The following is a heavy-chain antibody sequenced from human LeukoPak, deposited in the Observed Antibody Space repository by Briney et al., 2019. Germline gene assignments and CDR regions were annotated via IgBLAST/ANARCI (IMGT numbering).Heavy chain of an antibody. Sequence: GASVKVSCKASNYTFTSHDISWVRQAPGQDLEWMGWISPYTGNTKYAQKFQGRVTMTTSTSTSIVYMELRSLRSDDTAVYFCAREGGTWVPFDYWGQGTLVTVSS. V-gene: IGHV1-18*01. J-gene: IGHJ4*02. CDR2: ISPYTGNT. D-gene: IGHD1-1*01. CDR1: NYTFTSHD. CDR3: AREGGTWVPFDY.